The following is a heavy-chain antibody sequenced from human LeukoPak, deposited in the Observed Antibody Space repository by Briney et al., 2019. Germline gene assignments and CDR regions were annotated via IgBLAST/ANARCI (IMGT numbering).Heavy chain of an antibody. D-gene: IGHD2-15*01. Sequence: GSLRLSCAASGFTFSSYAMSWVRQAPGKGLEWVSLISGSGAITYYADSVKGRFTISRDNSKNTLFLHMNSLRAEDTAIYYCAKRGAVAGLYYFDYWGQGTLVTVSS. CDR1: GFTFSSYA. CDR2: ISGSGAIT. J-gene: IGHJ4*02. CDR3: AKRGAVAGLYYFDY. V-gene: IGHV3-23*01.